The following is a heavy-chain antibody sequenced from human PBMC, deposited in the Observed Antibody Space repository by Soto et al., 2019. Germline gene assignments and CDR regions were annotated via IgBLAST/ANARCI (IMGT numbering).Heavy chain of an antibody. D-gene: IGHD3-22*01. CDR1: GFTFSSLW. CDR2: IKQDGSEK. J-gene: IGHJ6*02. CDR3: ARFYYDSSGYLPSPYYYYYGMDV. V-gene: IGHV3-7*04. Sequence: GRSLRLSCAASGFTFSSLWMSWVRQAPGKGLEWVANIKQDGSEKYYVDSVKGRFTISRDNAKNSLYLQMNSLRAEDTAVYYCARFYYDSSGYLPSPYYYYYGMDVWGQGTTVTVSS.